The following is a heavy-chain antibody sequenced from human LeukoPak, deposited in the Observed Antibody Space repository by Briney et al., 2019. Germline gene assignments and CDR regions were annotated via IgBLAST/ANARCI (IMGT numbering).Heavy chain of an antibody. CDR3: AKNDYGDYGGYDAFDT. J-gene: IGHJ3*02. D-gene: IGHD4-17*01. Sequence: VFSWVRQAPGQGLEWMGRIIPMFSTANHAQKFEGRVTITTDESTSTAYMELSNVRSEDTAVYYCAKNDYGDYGGYDAFDTWGQGTMVTVSS. V-gene: IGHV1-69*05. CDR1: V. CDR2: IIPMFSTA.